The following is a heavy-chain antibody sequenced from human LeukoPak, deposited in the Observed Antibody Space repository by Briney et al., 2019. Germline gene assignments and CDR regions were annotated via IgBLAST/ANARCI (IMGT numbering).Heavy chain of an antibody. D-gene: IGHD3-3*01. CDR3: ARLREIPVFGVVTKSTSYFDY. J-gene: IGHJ4*02. CDR1: GFTFSSYW. CDR2: INSDGSST. V-gene: IGHV3-74*01. Sequence: GGSLRLSCAASGFTFSSYWMHWVRQAPGKGLVWVSRINSDGSSTSYADSVKGRFTVSRDNAKNTLYLQMNSLRAEDTAVYYCARLREIPVFGVVTKSTSYFDYWGQGTLVTVSS.